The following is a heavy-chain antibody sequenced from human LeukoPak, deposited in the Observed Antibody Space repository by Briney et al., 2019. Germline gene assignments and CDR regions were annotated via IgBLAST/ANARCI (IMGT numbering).Heavy chain of an antibody. V-gene: IGHV1-18*01. D-gene: IGHD1-1*01. CDR2: ISVYNGNT. CDR3: ARDHWSY. Sequence: ASVKVSCKASGYTFTNYGIAWVRQAPGQGLEWVGWISVYNGNTNYAEKLQGRVNVTTDRSTSTAYMELRSLRSDDTAVYYCARDHWSYWGQGTLVTVSS. CDR1: GYTFTNYG. J-gene: IGHJ4*02.